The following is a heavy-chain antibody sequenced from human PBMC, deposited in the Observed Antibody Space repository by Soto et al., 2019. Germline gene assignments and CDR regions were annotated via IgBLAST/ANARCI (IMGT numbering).Heavy chain of an antibody. Sequence: ASVKVSCKASGYTFTGYYMHWVRQAPGQGLEWMGIINPSGGSTSYAQKFQGRVTMTRDTSTSTVYMELSSLRSEDTAVYYCARDLSPITIFGVVITRYGMDVWGQGTTVTVSS. V-gene: IGHV1-46*01. D-gene: IGHD3-3*01. CDR3: ARDLSPITIFGVVITRYGMDV. CDR2: INPSGGST. J-gene: IGHJ6*02. CDR1: GYTFTGYY.